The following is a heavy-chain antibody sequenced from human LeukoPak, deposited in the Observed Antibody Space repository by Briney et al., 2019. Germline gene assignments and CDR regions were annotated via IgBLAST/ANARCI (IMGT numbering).Heavy chain of an antibody. CDR2: IYYSGST. D-gene: IGHD2-15*01. J-gene: IGHJ4*02. V-gene: IGHV4-59*01. CDR3: ARETCSGGSCYLLDY. Sequence: SETLSLTCTVSGGSISSYYWSWIRQPPGKGLEWIGYIYYSGSTNYNPSLKSRVTISVDMSKNQFSLKLSSVTAADTAVYYCARETCSGGSCYLLDYWGQGTLVPASS. CDR1: GGSISSYY.